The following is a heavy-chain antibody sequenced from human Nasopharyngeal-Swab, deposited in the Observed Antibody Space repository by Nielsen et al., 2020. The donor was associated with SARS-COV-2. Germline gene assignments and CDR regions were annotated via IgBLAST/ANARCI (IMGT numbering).Heavy chain of an antibody. CDR3: ARPYSSSWYWSDYYYYGMDV. CDR1: GYTFTSYD. D-gene: IGHD6-13*01. CDR2: MNTNSGNT. V-gene: IGHV1-8*01. J-gene: IGHJ6*02. Sequence: ASVKVSCKASGYTFTSYDINWVRQVTGQGLEWMGWMNTNSGNTGYAQKFQGRVTMTRNTSISTAYMELSSLRSEDTAVYYCARPYSSSWYWSDYYYYGMDVWGQGTTVTVSS.